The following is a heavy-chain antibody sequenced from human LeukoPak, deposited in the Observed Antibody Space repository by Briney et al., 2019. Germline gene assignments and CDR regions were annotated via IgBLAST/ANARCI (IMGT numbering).Heavy chain of an antibody. CDR3: ARDEGPYGEFDY. Sequence: GGSLRLSCAASGFTFSSYSMNWVRQAPGKGLEWVSSISSSSSYIYYADSVKGRFTISRDNSKNTLYLQMNSLRAEDTAVYYCARDEGPYGEFDYWGQGTLVTVSS. J-gene: IGHJ4*02. CDR2: ISSSSSYI. CDR1: GFTFSSYS. D-gene: IGHD3-10*01. V-gene: IGHV3-21*01.